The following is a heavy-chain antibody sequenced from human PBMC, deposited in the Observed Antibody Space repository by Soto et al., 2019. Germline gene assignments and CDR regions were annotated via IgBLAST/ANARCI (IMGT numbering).Heavy chain of an antibody. CDR1: GGSISSGGYY. J-gene: IGHJ4*02. V-gene: IGHV4-31*03. D-gene: IGHD5-18*01. Sequence: PSETLSLTCTVSGGSISSGGYYWSWIRQHPGKGLEWIGYIYYSGGTYYNPSLKSRVTISVDTSKNQFSLKLSSVTAADTAVYYCARVPGGDTAMPYDDWGQGTLVPVSS. CDR3: ARVPGGDTAMPYDD. CDR2: IYYSGGT.